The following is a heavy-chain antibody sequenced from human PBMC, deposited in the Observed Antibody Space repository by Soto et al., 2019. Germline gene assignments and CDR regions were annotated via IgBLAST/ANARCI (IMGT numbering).Heavy chain of an antibody. CDR1: GGSISSGGYY. CDR3: ARSALGYCSGGSCYTSYYFVY. Sequence: QVQLQESGPGLVKPSQTLSLTCTVSGGSISSGGYYWSWIRQHPGKGLEWIGYIYYSGSTYYNPSLKSRVTISVDTSKKQFSLKLSSVTAADTAVYYCARSALGYCSGGSCYTSYYFVYWGQGTLVTVSS. CDR2: IYYSGST. D-gene: IGHD2-15*01. V-gene: IGHV4-31*03. J-gene: IGHJ4*02.